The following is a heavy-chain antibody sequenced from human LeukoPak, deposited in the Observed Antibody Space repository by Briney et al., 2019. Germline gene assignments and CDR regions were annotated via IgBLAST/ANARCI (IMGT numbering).Heavy chain of an antibody. Sequence: PGSSLRLSCGTSGFNFTRHGMHWVRQAPGKGLEWVAVIWHTSMSVFYSDSVKGRFIISRDNSRNTLYLQMSNLRADDTAVYYCAKELGVPAAGWQIQQWGLGTLVTVSS. CDR3: AKELGVPAAGWQIQQ. CDR2: IWHTSMSV. V-gene: IGHV3-33*06. CDR1: GFNFTRHG. J-gene: IGHJ1*01. D-gene: IGHD6-13*01.